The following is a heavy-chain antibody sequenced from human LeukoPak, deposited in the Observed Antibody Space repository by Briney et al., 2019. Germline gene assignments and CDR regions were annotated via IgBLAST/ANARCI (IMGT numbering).Heavy chain of an antibody. CDR1: GYSFTGSY. CDR3: ARGAGYTGTYAGILDY. J-gene: IGHJ4*02. CDR2: INPNSGGT. D-gene: IGHD1-26*01. Sequence: ASVKVSCKAYGYSFTGSYIHWVRQAPGQGLEWMGRINPNSGGTNSAQKFQGRVTMTRDTSIRTAYMELSRLTSDDTAVYYCARGAGYTGTYAGILDYWGRGTLVTVSS. V-gene: IGHV1-2*06.